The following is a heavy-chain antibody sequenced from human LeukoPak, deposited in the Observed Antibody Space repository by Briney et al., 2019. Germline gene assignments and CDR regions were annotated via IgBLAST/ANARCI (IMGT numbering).Heavy chain of an antibody. D-gene: IGHD3-3*01. CDR2: INPSGGSR. J-gene: IGHJ4*02. V-gene: IGHV1-46*01. CDR1: GYTFSNYY. CDR3: ARDEGFLEWLILDY. Sequence: RRASVKVSCKASGYTFSNYYIHWVRQAPGQGLEWMGIINPSGGSRSYAQKFQGRVTMTRDTSTSTVYMELSSLRSEDTAVYYCARDEGFLEWLILDYWGQGTLVTVPS.